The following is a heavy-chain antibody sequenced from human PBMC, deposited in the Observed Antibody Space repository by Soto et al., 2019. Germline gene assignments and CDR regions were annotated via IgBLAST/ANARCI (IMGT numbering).Heavy chain of an antibody. CDR1: GFTFSSYN. J-gene: IGHJ4*02. V-gene: IGHV3-21*02. D-gene: IGHD2-21*02. Sequence: EVQLVESGGGLVKPGGSLRLSCAASGFTFSSYNMNWVRQAPGKGLEWVSSISATSSYIYYADSVKGRFTISRDNGKNSLYLQMNSLRADDTGVYYCASVVTTSAPDYWGQGTLVTVSS. CDR3: ASVVTTSAPDY. CDR2: ISATSSYI.